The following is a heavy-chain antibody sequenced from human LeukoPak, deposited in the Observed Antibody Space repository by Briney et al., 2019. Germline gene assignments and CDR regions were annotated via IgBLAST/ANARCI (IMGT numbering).Heavy chain of an antibody. D-gene: IGHD3-10*01. CDR3: AKGRGGLLEPDY. J-gene: IGHJ4*02. Sequence: AGGSLRLSCAASGFTFSSYWMSWVRQAPGKGLEWVANIKQDGSEKYYVDSVKGRFTISRDNAKNSLFLQMNSLRAEDTAVYYCAKGRGGLLEPDYWGQGTLVTVSS. V-gene: IGHV3-7*01. CDR1: GFTFSSYW. CDR2: IKQDGSEK.